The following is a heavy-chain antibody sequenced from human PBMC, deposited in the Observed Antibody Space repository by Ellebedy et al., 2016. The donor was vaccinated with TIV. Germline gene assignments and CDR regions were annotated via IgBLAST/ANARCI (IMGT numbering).Heavy chain of an antibody. CDR1: GYTLSKYA. V-gene: IGHV1-3*01. CDR2: INAGTGNT. D-gene: IGHD6-19*01. Sequence: AASVKVSCKASGYTLSKYAIHWVRQAPGQRLEWMGWINAGTGNTKYSPKWEGRGTITRDTSANTAYMELSSLRSEDTAIYFCARDSSGWYNGVIDHWGQGSLVTVSS. CDR3: ARDSSGWYNGVIDH. J-gene: IGHJ4*02.